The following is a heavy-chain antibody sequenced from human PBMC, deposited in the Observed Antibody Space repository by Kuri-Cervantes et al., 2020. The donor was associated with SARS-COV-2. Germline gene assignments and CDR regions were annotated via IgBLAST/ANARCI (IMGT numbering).Heavy chain of an antibody. J-gene: IGHJ3*02. V-gene: IGHV3-7*01. CDR3: ARLRSSIAARDAFDI. CDR1: GFTFSSYW. Sequence: GESLKISCAASGFTFSSYWMSWVRQAPGKGLEWVANIKQDGSEKYYVDSVKGRFTISRDNAKNSLYLQMNSLRAEDTAVYYCARLRSSIAARDAFDIWGQGTMVTVSS. CDR2: IKQDGSEK. D-gene: IGHD6-6*01.